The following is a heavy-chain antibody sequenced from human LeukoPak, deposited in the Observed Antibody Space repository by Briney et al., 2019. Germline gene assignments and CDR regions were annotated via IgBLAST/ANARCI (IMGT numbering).Heavy chain of an antibody. V-gene: IGHV1-2*02. CDR2: INPNSGGT. D-gene: IGHD3-3*01. J-gene: IGHJ6*03. CDR3: ARPERSSQPLWSGYSAGGYYYYYMDV. Sequence: ASVKVSCKASRDTFTSYDIIWVRQATGQGLEWMGWINPNSGGTNYAQKFQGRVTMTRDTSISTAYMELSRLRSDDTAVYYCARPERSSQPLWSGYSAGGYYYYYMDVWGKGTTVTVSS. CDR1: RDTFTSYD.